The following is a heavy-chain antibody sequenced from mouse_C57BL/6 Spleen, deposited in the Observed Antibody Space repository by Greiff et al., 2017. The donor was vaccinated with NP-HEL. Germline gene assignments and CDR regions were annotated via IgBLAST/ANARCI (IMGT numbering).Heavy chain of an antibody. V-gene: IGHV14-1*01. Sequence: EVQLQQSGAELVRPGASVKLSCTASGFNIKDYYMHWVKQRPEQGLEWIGRIDPEDGDTEYAPKFQGKATMTADTSSNTAYLQLSSRTSEDTAVYYCTTRYYGSPFDYWGQGTTLTVSS. CDR1: GFNIKDYY. J-gene: IGHJ2*01. D-gene: IGHD1-1*01. CDR2: IDPEDGDT. CDR3: TTRYYGSPFDY.